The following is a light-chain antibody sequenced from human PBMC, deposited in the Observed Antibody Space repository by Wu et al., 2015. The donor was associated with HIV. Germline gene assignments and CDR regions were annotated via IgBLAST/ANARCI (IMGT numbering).Light chain of an antibody. V-gene: IGKV3D-15*01. J-gene: IGKJ2*03. CDR3: QQYNNWPPYS. Sequence: EVVLTQSPGTLSLSPGERATLSCRASQIVASSYLAWYQQKRGQAPRLLIYGASTRAPGVPDRFSGSGSGTEFTLTISSLQSEDFAVYYCQQYNNWPPYSFGQGTKLEI. CDR1: QIVASSY. CDR2: GAS.